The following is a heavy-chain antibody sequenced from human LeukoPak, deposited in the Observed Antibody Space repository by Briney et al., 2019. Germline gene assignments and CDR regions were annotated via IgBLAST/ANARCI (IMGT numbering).Heavy chain of an antibody. D-gene: IGHD1-26*01. CDR2: IYSGGST. Sequence: PGGSLRLSCAGSGFTFNNYWMSWVRQAPGKGLEWVSVIYSGGSTYYADSVKGRFTISRDNSKNTLYLQMNSLRAEDTAVYYCARGLPSYYYAFDVWGQGTMVTVSS. CDR1: GFTFNNYW. CDR3: ARGLPSYYYAFDV. J-gene: IGHJ3*01. V-gene: IGHV3-53*01.